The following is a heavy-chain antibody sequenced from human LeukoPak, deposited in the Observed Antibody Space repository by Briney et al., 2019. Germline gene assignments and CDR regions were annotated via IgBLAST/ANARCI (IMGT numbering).Heavy chain of an antibody. D-gene: IGHD4-17*01. CDR3: ARVRYDYGDYDPWYYGMDV. V-gene: IGHV4-30-2*01. Sequence: SETLSLTCTVSGGSISSGGFYWSWIRQPPGKGLEWIGYISHSGNTYYNPSLKSRVTISVDMSKNQFSLNLSSVTAADTAVYYCARVRYDYGDYDPWYYGMDVWGQGTTVTVSS. J-gene: IGHJ6*02. CDR2: ISHSGNT. CDR1: GGSISSGGFY.